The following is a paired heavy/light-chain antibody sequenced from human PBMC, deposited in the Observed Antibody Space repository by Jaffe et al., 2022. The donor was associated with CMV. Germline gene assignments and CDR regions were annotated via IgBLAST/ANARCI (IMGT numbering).Light chain of an antibody. CDR2: ENN. CDR1: SSNIGNNY. CDR3: GTWDNSLRVGI. J-gene: IGLJ2*01. Sequence: QSVLTQPPSVSAAPGQKVTISCSGSSSNIGNNYVSWYQQLPGKAPKLLIYENNKRPSEIPDRFSGSKSGTSATLGITGLQTGDGADYYCGTWDNSLRVGIFGGGTKLTVL. V-gene: IGLV1-51*02.
Heavy chain of an antibody. CDR1: GFSLSTSGVC. J-gene: IGHJ4*02. V-gene: IGHV2-70*15. D-gene: IGHD6-13*01. CDR3: ARIQRTGYTSSWRYFDY. CDR2: IDWDDDK. Sequence: QVTLRESGPALVKPTQTLTLTCTFSGFSLSTSGVCVSWIRQPPGKALEWLARIDWDDDKYYSTSLKTRLTISKDSSKNQVVLTMTNMDPVDTARYYCARIQRTGYTSSWRYFDYWGQGTLVTVSS.